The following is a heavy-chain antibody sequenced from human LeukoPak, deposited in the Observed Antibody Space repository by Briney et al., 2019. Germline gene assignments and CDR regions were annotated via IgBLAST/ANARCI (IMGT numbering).Heavy chain of an antibody. V-gene: IGHV3-21*01. J-gene: IGHJ4*02. CDR1: GFTFSSYS. Sequence: GGSLRLSCAASGFTFSSYSMNWVRQAPGKGLEWVSSISSSSSYIYYADSVKGQFTTSRDNAKNSLYLQMNSLRAEDTAVYYCARDFNYYGSGSYCFDYWGQGTLVTVSS. CDR3: ARDFNYYGSGSYCFDY. D-gene: IGHD3-10*01. CDR2: ISSSSSYI.